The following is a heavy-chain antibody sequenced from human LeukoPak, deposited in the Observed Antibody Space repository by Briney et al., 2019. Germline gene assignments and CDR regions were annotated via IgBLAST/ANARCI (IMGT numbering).Heavy chain of an antibody. CDR1: GGSVSSTNW. CDR2: VHLDGRT. Sequence: PSETLSLTCGVSGGSVSSTNWWTWIRQPPGKGLEWIGQVHLDGRTNFNPSLKSRLTMSVDLSENHVSLKLTSVTAADTAVYYCAREGGFYRPLDYSGQGTLVTVSS. CDR3: AREGGFYRPLDY. V-gene: IGHV4-4*02. D-gene: IGHD6-25*01. J-gene: IGHJ4*02.